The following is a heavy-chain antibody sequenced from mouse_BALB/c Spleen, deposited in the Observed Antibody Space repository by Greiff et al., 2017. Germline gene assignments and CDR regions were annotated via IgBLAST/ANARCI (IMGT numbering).Heavy chain of an antibody. J-gene: IGHJ2*01. CDR1: GYSITSDYA. V-gene: IGHV3-2*02. CDR2: ISYSGST. Sequence: EVQLQESGPGLVKPSQSLSLTCTVTGYSITSDYAWNWIRQLPGNKLEWMGYISYSGSTSYNPSLKSRISITRDTSKNQFFLQLNSVTTEDTATSYCARYDGSSYGYFDYWGQGTTLTVSS. D-gene: IGHD1-1*01. CDR3: ARYDGSSYGYFDY.